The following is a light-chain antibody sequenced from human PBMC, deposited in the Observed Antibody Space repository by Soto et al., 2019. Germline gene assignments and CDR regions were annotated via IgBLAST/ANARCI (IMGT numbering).Light chain of an antibody. CDR3: SSYTPSSTDV. CDR2: GVT. V-gene: IGLV2-14*01. J-gene: IGLJ1*01. CDR1: SSDIGRYDY. Sequence: QSALTQPASVSGSPGQSITISCTGTSSDIGRYDYVSWHQQHPGKAPKLIIHGVTHRPSGVSIRFAGSKSANTASLTISGLQAEDEAYYFCSSYTPSSTDVFGSGTKLTVL.